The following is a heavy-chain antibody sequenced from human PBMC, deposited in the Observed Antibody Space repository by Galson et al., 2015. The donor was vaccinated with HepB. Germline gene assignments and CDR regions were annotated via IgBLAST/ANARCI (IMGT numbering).Heavy chain of an antibody. CDR1: GDSISSSNYY. D-gene: IGHD3-22*01. J-gene: IGHJ4*02. Sequence: TLSLTCTVSGDSISSSNYYWGWIRQPQGKGLEWIGTIYYSGSTSNNPSLKSRVTRSIDTSKNTFSLKLSAVTAADTAVYYCARCNPPRIHYFDCGGYPDYWGQGTLVSISS. CDR2: IYYSGST. CDR3: ARCNPPRIHYFDCGGYPDY. V-gene: IGHV4-39*07.